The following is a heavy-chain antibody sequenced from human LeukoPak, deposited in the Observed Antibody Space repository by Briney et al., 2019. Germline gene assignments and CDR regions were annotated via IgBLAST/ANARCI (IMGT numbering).Heavy chain of an antibody. Sequence: KPSETLSLTCAVSGGSISSGGYSWSWIRQPPGKGLEWIGYIYYSGSTYYNPSLKSRVTISVDTSKNQFSLKLSSVTAADTAVYYCARRITMVRGVIANWFDPWGQGTLVTVSS. CDR3: ARRITMVRGVIANWFDP. CDR1: GGSISSGGYS. J-gene: IGHJ5*02. CDR2: IYYSGST. D-gene: IGHD3-10*01. V-gene: IGHV4-30-4*07.